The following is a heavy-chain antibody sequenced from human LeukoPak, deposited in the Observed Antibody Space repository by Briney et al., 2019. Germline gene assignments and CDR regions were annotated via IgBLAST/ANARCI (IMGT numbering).Heavy chain of an antibody. J-gene: IGHJ4*02. CDR3: ARGPYQGRSYYYSY. Sequence: KPSETLSLTCAVYGXSFSGYYWSWIRQPPGKGLELIGEINHSGSTNYNPSLKSRVTTSVDTSKNQFSLKLSSVTAPDTAVYYCARGPYQGRSYYYSYWGQGTLVTVSP. V-gene: IGHV4-34*01. CDR1: GXSFSGYY. D-gene: IGHD3-10*01. CDR2: INHSGST.